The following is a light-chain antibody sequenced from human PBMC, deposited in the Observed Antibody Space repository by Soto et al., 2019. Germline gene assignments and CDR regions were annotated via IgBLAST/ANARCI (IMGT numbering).Light chain of an antibody. CDR2: GAS. CDR1: QSVSSNY. V-gene: IGKV3-20*01. CDR3: EQYGCPPVP. J-gene: IGKJ1*01. Sequence: TLSLSPGERATLSCRASQSVSSNYLVWSQQKPGQAPRLLIYGASSRPTGIPDRFSGSGSGKDFTLTISILEAEDFAVYYREQYGCPPVPFGQGGKV.